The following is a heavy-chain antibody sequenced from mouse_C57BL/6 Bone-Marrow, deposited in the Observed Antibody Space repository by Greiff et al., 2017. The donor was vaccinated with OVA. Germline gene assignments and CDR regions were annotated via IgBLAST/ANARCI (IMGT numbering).Heavy chain of an antibody. Sequence: QVQLQQPGAELVMPGASVKLSCKASGYTFTSYWMHWVKQRPGQGLEWIGEIDPSDSYTNYNQKFKGKSTLTVDKSSSTAYMQLSSLTSEDSAVYDCAAESTMIPYYAMDYWGQGTSVTVSS. CDR1: GYTFTSYW. CDR3: AAESTMIPYYAMDY. D-gene: IGHD2-4*01. V-gene: IGHV1-69*01. J-gene: IGHJ4*01. CDR2: IDPSDSYT.